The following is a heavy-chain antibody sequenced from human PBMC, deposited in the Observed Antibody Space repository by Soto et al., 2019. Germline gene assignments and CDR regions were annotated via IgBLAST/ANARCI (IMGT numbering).Heavy chain of an antibody. J-gene: IGHJ5*02. CDR3: ARAGTIFGVVTPPNWFDP. V-gene: IGHV4-30-2*01. D-gene: IGHD3-3*01. CDR1: SISSGGYS. CDR2: IYHSGST. Sequence: SISSGGYSWSWIRQPPGKGLEWIGYIYHSGSTYYNPSLKSRVTISVDRSKNQFSLKLSSVTAADTAVYYCARAGTIFGVVTPPNWFDPWGQGTLVTVSS.